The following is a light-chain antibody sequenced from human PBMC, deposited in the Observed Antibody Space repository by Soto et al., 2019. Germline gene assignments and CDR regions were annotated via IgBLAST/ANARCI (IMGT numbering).Light chain of an antibody. CDR3: QSYDRSLRACV. CDR1: NSNIGSDYG. J-gene: IGLJ1*01. CDR2: GNS. Sequence: QSVLTRPPSVSGAPGQRVTISCTGTNSNIGSDYGVHWYQQFPGTAPKLLIYGNSNRPSGVPDRFSGSKSGTSASLAITGLQAEDEADYYCQSYDRSLRACVFGTGTKVTVL. V-gene: IGLV1-40*01.